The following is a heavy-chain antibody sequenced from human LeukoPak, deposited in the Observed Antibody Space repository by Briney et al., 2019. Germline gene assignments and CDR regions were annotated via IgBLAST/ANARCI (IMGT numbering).Heavy chain of an antibody. CDR3: ARDMVRGVGFSDY. J-gene: IGHJ4*02. CDR2: IYYSGST. V-gene: IGHV4-39*07. D-gene: IGHD3-10*01. CDR1: GGSISSSSYY. Sequence: SETLSLTCTVSGGSISSSSYYWGWIRQPPGKGLEWIGSIYYSGSTYYNPSLKSRVTISVDTSKNQFSLKLSSVTAADTAVYYCARDMVRGVGFSDYWGQGTLVTVSS.